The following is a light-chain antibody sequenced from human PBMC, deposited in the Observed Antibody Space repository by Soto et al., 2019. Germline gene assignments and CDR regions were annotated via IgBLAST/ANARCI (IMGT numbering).Light chain of an antibody. CDR3: MQGTHRPQT. J-gene: IGKJ1*01. Sequence: DIVMDKSALCLPVTPGDPASIACRSSRSVLHSNGYNDLDWYLQKPGQSPQLLIYLGHNRASGVTDRFSGSGSGTDFTLKITRLEPEDVRVYYCMQGTHRPQTFGQAPKVDI. V-gene: IGKV2-28*01. CDR1: RSVLHSNGYND. CDR2: LGH.